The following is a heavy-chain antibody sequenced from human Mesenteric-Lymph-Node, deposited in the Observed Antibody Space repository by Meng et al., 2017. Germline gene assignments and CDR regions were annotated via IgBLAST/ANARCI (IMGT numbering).Heavy chain of an antibody. V-gene: IGHV3-7*01. CDR2: IKQDGRET. CDR1: GFTFGAYW. J-gene: IGHJ3*02. D-gene: IGHD6-19*01. CDR3: ARGELAQWLVSHDAFDI. Sequence: GESLKISCAASGFTFGAYWMTWVRQTPGKGLEWVANIKQDGRETYYMDSVRGRFTISRDNAKNSLFLQMNSLRAEDTAVYYCARGELAQWLVSHDAFDIWGQGTMVTVSS.